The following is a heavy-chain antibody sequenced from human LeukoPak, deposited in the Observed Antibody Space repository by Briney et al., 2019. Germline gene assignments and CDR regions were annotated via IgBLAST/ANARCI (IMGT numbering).Heavy chain of an antibody. Sequence: SETLSLTCTVSGGSISTYYWSWIRQPPGKGLEWIGYIYYSGSTNYNPSLKSRVTISVDTSKNKISLKLSSVTAADTAIYYCAMGGGAWVDNWGQGTQVTVSS. V-gene: IGHV4-59*01. CDR1: GGSISTYY. D-gene: IGHD1-26*01. J-gene: IGHJ4*02. CDR2: IYYSGST. CDR3: AMGGGAWVDN.